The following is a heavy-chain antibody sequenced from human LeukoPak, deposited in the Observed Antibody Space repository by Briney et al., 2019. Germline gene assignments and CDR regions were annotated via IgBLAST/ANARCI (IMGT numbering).Heavy chain of an antibody. CDR3: MRDTAGTLAFDI. D-gene: IGHD1-14*01. J-gene: IGHJ3*02. CDR2: INPNSGGT. V-gene: IGHV1-2*02. Sequence: GASVKVSCKASGYTFTGSYMHWVRQAPRQGLEWMGWINPNSGGTNYAQKFQGRVTMTRDTSTSTAYMELSRLTTDDSAVYYCMRDTAGTLAFDIWGQGTKVPVSS. CDR1: GYTFTGSY.